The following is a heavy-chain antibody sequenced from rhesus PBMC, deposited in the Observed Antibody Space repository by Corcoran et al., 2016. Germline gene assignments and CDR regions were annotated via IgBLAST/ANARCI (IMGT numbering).Heavy chain of an antibody. V-gene: IGHV3-134*01. CDR1: GFTFDVFA. J-gene: IGHJ5-2*02. CDR2: ISWNSGTI. CDR3: TRSFNYNSLDV. D-gene: IGHD1-26*01. Sequence: EVQLVESGGGLVQPGGSLRLSCVASGFTFDVFAKNWVRVAPGKGLEWGSRISWNSGTIYYADSVKGRFTISRDNAKNSLFLQMDRLRAEDTAVYYCTRSFNYNSLDVWGRGVLVTVSS.